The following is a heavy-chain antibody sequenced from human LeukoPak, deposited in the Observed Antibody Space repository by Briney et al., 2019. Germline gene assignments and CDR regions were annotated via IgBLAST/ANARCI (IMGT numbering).Heavy chain of an antibody. J-gene: IGHJ4*02. Sequence: SETLSLTCTVSGGSISRGDYYWSWIRQPPGKGLEWIGYIYYSGSTYYNPSLKSRVTISVDTSKNQFSLKLSSVTAADTAVYYCARGLPLDLWFGEPGHFDYWGQGTLVTVSS. CDR1: GGSISRGDYY. CDR2: IYYSGST. D-gene: IGHD3-10*01. V-gene: IGHV4-30-4*01. CDR3: ARGLPLDLWFGEPGHFDY.